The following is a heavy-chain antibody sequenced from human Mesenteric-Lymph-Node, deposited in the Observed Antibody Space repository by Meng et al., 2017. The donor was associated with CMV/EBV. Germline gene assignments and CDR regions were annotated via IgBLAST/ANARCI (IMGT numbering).Heavy chain of an antibody. CDR1: GGSIRRSSYY. V-gene: IGHV4-39*01. D-gene: IGHD2-2*01. CDR3: ARQDIVVVGYYFDY. Sequence: SGGSIRRSSYYWGWIRQPPGKGLEWIGSIYYSGSTYYNPSLKSRVTISVDTSKNQFSLKLSSVTAADTAVYYCARQDIVVVGYYFDYWGQGTLVTVSS. J-gene: IGHJ4*02. CDR2: IYYSGST.